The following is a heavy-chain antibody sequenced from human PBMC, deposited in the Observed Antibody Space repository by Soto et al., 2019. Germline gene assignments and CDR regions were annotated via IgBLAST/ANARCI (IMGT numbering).Heavy chain of an antibody. CDR3: ARGSVPSRGVLAY. Sequence: SETLSLTCTVSGGSISSGDYYWSWIRQPPGKGLEWIGEINHSGSSNYNPSLRSRVTISIDTAKNQFSLRLTSVTAADTAVYYCARGSVPSRGVLAYWGEGTQVTVSS. CDR1: GGSISSGDYY. CDR2: INHSGSS. J-gene: IGHJ4*02. D-gene: IGHD2-2*01. V-gene: IGHV4-30-4*01.